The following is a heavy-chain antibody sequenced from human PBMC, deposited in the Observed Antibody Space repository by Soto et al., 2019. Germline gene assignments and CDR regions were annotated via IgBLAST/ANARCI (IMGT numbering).Heavy chain of an antibody. D-gene: IGHD3-9*01. CDR1: RFAFGSYA. Sequence: EVQLLESGGDLVQPGGSLRLSCAASRFAFGSYAMAWVRQAPGKGLEWVSTISNTGNTHYADSVEGRFTIPRDNSKNTLYLQMNSLRADDTAVYYCAKDPSTGYADYWGQGTLVTVSS. CDR3: AKDPSTGYADY. CDR2: ISNTGNT. V-gene: IGHV3-23*01. J-gene: IGHJ4*02.